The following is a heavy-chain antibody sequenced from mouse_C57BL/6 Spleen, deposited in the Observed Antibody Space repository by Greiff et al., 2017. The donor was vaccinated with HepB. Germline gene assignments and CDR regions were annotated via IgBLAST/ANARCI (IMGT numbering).Heavy chain of an antibody. D-gene: IGHD2-10*01. CDR2: IDPSDSET. Sequence: QVQLQQPGAELVRPGSSVKLSCKASGYTFTSYWMHWVKQRPIQGLEWIGNIDPSDSETHYNQKFKDKATLTVDKSSSTAYMQLSSLTSEDSAVYYRARAYYEYAMDYWGQGTSVTVSS. J-gene: IGHJ4*01. CDR3: ARAYYEYAMDY. V-gene: IGHV1-52*01. CDR1: GYTFTSYW.